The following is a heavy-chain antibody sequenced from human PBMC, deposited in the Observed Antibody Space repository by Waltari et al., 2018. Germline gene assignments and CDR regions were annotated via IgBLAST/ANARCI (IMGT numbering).Heavy chain of an antibody. CDR2: VDPEDGQT. CDR1: GYTLSNYY. V-gene: IGHV1-69-2*01. CDR3: ATALGDSISASRPFEI. Sequence: EVRLLQSGAEVKKPGTPLKISFRLSGYTLSNYYIHWIQQSPGKGLQWMGLVDPEDGQTIYAEALQGRISMTADSSTETVYMELTSLTSDDSAVYYCATALGDSISASRPFEIWGQGTVITVSS. J-gene: IGHJ3*02. D-gene: IGHD3-3*02.